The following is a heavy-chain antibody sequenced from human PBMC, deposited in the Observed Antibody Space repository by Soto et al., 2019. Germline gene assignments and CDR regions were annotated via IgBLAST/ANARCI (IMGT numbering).Heavy chain of an antibody. CDR2: ISAYNGNT. Sequence: QVQLVQSGAEVKKPGASVKVSCKASGYTFTSYGISWVRQAPGQGLEWMGWISAYNGNTNYAQKFQGRVTMDTDTSRRTAKMELRRLRSADTAGYGCATQRVVAYYGTGVSGRGTAVNVSS. V-gene: IGHV1-18*01. J-gene: IGHJ6*02. CDR1: GYTFTSYG. CDR3: ATQRVVAYYGTGV. D-gene: IGHD2-21*01.